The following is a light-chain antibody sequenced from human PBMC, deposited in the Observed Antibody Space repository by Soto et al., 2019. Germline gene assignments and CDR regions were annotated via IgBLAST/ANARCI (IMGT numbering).Light chain of an antibody. CDR3: RHPYTTPRR. CDR1: RVLAT. J-gene: IGKJ1*01. Sequence: DIQMTQSPSFLSVSVGDRVTSLAGQVRVLATIYISVSAASTLQSGVPSRFSGSGSGTDFTLIISSLQPEDFATYYCRHPYTTPRRFGQGTKVEVK. CDR2: AAS. V-gene: IGKV1-39*02.